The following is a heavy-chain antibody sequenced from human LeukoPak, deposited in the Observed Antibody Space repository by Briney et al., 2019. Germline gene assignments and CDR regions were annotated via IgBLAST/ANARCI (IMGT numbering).Heavy chain of an antibody. V-gene: IGHV1-18*01. D-gene: IGHD4-17*01. Sequence: ASVKVSCKASGYTFTSYGITWVRQAPGQGLEWMGWISAYNGNTNYAQKLQGRVTMTTDTSTSTAYMEPRSLRSDDTAVYYCARGARGDYGDQFDYWGQGTLVTVSS. J-gene: IGHJ4*02. CDR2: ISAYNGNT. CDR3: ARGARGDYGDQFDY. CDR1: GYTFTSYG.